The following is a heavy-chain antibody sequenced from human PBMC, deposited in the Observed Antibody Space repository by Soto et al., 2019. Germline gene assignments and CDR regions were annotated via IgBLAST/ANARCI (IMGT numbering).Heavy chain of an antibody. V-gene: IGHV3-23*01. D-gene: IGHD5-18*01. J-gene: IGHJ6*02. CDR1: GFTFSSYA. CDR3: AKVDTAMGHYYYYGMDV. CDR2: ISGSGGST. Sequence: GGSLRLSCAASGFTFSSYAMGWVRQAPGKGLEWVSAISGSGGSTYYADSVKGRFTISRDNSKNTLYLQMNSLRAEDTAVYYCAKVDTAMGHYYYYGMDVWGQGTTVTVSS.